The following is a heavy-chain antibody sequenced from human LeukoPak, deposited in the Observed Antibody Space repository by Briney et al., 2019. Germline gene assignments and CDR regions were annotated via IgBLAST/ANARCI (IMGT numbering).Heavy chain of an antibody. J-gene: IGHJ5*02. Sequence: ASVKVSCKASGYTFTGYYMHWVRQAPGQGLEWMGWMNPNSGNTGYAQKFQGRVTMTRNTSISTAYMELSSLRSEGTAVYYCARTYYDILTGLNWFDPWGQGTLVTVSS. V-gene: IGHV1-8*02. D-gene: IGHD3-9*01. CDR3: ARTYYDILTGLNWFDP. CDR2: MNPNSGNT. CDR1: GYTFTGYY.